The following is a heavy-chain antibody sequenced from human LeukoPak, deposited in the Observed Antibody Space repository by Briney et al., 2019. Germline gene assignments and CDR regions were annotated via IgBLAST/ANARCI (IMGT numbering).Heavy chain of an antibody. D-gene: IGHD6-13*01. CDR2: ISSSGSTI. CDR1: GFTFSSYV. Sequence: GGSLRLSCAASGFTFSSYVMNWVRQAPGKGLEWVSYISSSGSTIYYADSVKGRFTISRDNAKNSLYLQMNSLRAEDTAVYYCPRGPIAAAGKDWFDPWGQGTLVTVSS. V-gene: IGHV3-48*03. CDR3: PRGPIAAAGKDWFDP. J-gene: IGHJ5*02.